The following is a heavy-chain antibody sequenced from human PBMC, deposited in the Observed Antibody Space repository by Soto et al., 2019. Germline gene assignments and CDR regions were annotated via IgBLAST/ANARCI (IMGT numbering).Heavy chain of an antibody. CDR3: ARISYGGNT. Sequence: GGSLRLSCAASGFTFSSYEMNWVRHAPGKVLEWVSYISSSGSTIYYADSVKGRFTISRDNAKNSLYLQMNSLRAEDTAVYYCARISYGGNTWGQGTLVTVSS. CDR1: GFTFSSYE. CDR2: ISSSGSTI. J-gene: IGHJ5*02. D-gene: IGHD4-17*01. V-gene: IGHV3-48*03.